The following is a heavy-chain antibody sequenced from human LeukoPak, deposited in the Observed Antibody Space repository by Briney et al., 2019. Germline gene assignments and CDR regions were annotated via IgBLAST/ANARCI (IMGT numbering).Heavy chain of an antibody. V-gene: IGHV3-21*01. J-gene: IGHJ6*03. Sequence: PGGSLRLSCAASGFTFSSYSMNWVRQAPGKGLEWVSSISSSSSYIYYADSVEGRFTISRDNAKNSLYLQMNSLRAEDTAVYYCARDRVGGSSSYYYYYYMDVWGKGTTVTVSS. D-gene: IGHD6-6*01. CDR3: ARDRVGGSSSYYYYYYMDV. CDR2: ISSSSSYI. CDR1: GFTFSSYS.